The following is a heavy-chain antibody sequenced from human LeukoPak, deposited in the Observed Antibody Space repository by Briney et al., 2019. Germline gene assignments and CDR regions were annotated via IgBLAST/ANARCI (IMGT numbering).Heavy chain of an antibody. D-gene: IGHD3-3*01. CDR2: ISGSGDIT. CDR1: GFNFRSYA. V-gene: IGHV3-23*01. CDR3: AKELRFLEWPQYNGWFDS. J-gene: IGHJ5*01. Sequence: GGSLRLSCAASGFNFRSYAMSWVRQAPGKGLEWVSGISGSGDITNYADSVRGRFAISRDNSKNTVFLQVNSLRADDTAIYYCAKELRFLEWPQYNGWFDSWGQGILVSVST.